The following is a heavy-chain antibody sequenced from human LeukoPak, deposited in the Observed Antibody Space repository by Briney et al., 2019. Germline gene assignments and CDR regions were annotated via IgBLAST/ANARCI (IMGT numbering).Heavy chain of an antibody. CDR1: GFTFTDYY. Sequence: GGSLRLSCAASGFTFTDYYMSWIRQAPGKGLEWVSYISSSSSSTNYADSVKGRFTISRGNTKNSLYLQMNSLRAEDTAVYYCARDLTASSWDYYYGMDVWGKGTTVTVSS. CDR3: ARDLTASSWDYYYGMDV. V-gene: IGHV3-11*06. D-gene: IGHD6-13*01. J-gene: IGHJ6*04. CDR2: ISSSSSST.